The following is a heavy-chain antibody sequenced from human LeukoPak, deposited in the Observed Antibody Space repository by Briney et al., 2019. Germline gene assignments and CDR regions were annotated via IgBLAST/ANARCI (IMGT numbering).Heavy chain of an antibody. CDR1: GFTFSSYA. CDR3: AKAPDYGDYVPFQTDY. D-gene: IGHD4-17*01. V-gene: IGHV3-30-3*01. Sequence: GGSLRLSCAASGFTFSSYAMHWVRQAPGKGLEWVAVISYDGSNKYYADSVKGRFTISRDNSKNTLYLQMNSLRAEDTAVYYCAKAPDYGDYVPFQTDYWGQGTLVTVSS. CDR2: ISYDGSNK. J-gene: IGHJ4*02.